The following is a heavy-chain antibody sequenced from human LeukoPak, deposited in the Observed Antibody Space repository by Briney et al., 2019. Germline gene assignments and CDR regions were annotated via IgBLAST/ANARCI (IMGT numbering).Heavy chain of an antibody. J-gene: IGHJ5*02. CDR2: ISSSGSTI. Sequence: PGGSLRLSCAASGFTFSDYYMSWIRQAPGKGLEWVSYISSSGSTIYYADSVKGRFTISRDNAKNSLYLQMNSLRAEDTAVYYCARDPDIKSIAAAGMADPWGQGTLVTVSS. D-gene: IGHD6-13*01. V-gene: IGHV3-11*01. CDR3: ARDPDIKSIAAAGMADP. CDR1: GFTFSDYY.